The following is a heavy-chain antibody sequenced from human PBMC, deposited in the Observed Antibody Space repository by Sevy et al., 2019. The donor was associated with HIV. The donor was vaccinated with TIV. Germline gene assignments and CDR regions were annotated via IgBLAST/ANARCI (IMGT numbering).Heavy chain of an antibody. CDR2: IQYDGSNK. V-gene: IGHV3-30*02. J-gene: IGHJ4*02. CDR3: VKEGGGGGGDH. CDR1: GFSFSSYG. D-gene: IGHD3-16*01. Sequence: GGSLRLSCAASGFSFSSYGMHWVRQAPGKGLEGMSYIQYDGSNKDYADSVKGRFPISRDNSKNTLYLQRNSRRVEDPAVFYCVKEGGGGGGDHWGQGTLVTVSS.